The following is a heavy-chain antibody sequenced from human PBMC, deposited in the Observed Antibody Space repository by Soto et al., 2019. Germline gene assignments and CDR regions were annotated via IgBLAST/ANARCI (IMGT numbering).Heavy chain of an antibody. D-gene: IGHD3-3*01. CDR3: ARGGDFWSAGWPYGMDV. CDR2: ISSSGSTI. Sequence: GGSLRLSCAASGFTFSSYEMNWVRQAPGKGLEWVSYISSSGSTIYYADSVKGRFTISRDNAKNSLYLQMNSLRAEDTAVYYCARGGDFWSAGWPYGMDVWGQGTTVTV. CDR1: GFTFSSYE. V-gene: IGHV3-48*03. J-gene: IGHJ6*02.